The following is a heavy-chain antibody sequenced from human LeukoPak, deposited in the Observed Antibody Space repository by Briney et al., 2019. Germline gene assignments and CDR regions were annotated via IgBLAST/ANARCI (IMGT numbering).Heavy chain of an antibody. D-gene: IGHD3-22*01. CDR2: IGTYGGDT. Sequence: ASVKVSCKATSRISWVRQAPGQGLEWMGWIGTYGGDTYYAQKFQGRITVTTDTSTSTVYMELRNLRSDDTAVYYCARDLWNFYDDSGYNRDFDSWGQGALVTGSS. V-gene: IGHV1-18*01. J-gene: IGHJ5*01. CDR3: ARDLWNFYDDSGYNRDFDS. CDR1: TSR.